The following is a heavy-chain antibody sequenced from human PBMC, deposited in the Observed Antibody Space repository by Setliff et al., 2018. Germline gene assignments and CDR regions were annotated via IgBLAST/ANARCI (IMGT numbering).Heavy chain of an antibody. CDR1: GYTFTCYG. Sequence: ASVKVSCKASGYTFTCYGISWVRQAPGRGLEWMAYINTYNGDTYYAQKFQGRVTMTTDTSTSTASMELGSLRSDGTAMYYCARDAHDYDSSENPIVDYWGQGTLVTVSS. CDR2: INTYNGDT. D-gene: IGHD3-22*01. V-gene: IGHV1-18*01. CDR3: ARDAHDYDSSENPIVDY. J-gene: IGHJ4*02.